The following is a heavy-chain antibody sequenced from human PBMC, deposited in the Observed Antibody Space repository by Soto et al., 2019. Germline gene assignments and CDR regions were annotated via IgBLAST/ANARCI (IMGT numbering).Heavy chain of an antibody. V-gene: IGHV3-21*01. CDR2: ISSSSSYI. D-gene: IGHD3-10*01. J-gene: IGHJ3*02. CDR1: GFTFSSYS. CDR3: ARDPDYYGAAAFDI. Sequence: EVQLVESGGGLVKPGGSLRLSCAASGFTFSSYSMNWVRQAPGKGLEWVSSISSSSSYIYYADSVKGRFTISRDNAKNSLYLQMKSLRAEDTAVYYCARDPDYYGAAAFDIWGQGTMVTVSS.